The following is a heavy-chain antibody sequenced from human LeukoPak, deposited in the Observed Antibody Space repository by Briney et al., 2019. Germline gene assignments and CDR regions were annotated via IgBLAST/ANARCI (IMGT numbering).Heavy chain of an antibody. V-gene: IGHV3-74*01. CDR1: GFTFSSYW. D-gene: IGHD6-13*01. J-gene: IGHJ4*02. CDR2: VNNDGSTT. Sequence: PGGSLRLSCAASGFTFSSYWMHWVRQAPGKGLVWVSRVNNDGSTTNYADSVKGRFTISRDNTKNTLYLQMNSLRAEDTAVYFCLAASGTMGWGQGTLVTVSS. CDR3: LAASGTMG.